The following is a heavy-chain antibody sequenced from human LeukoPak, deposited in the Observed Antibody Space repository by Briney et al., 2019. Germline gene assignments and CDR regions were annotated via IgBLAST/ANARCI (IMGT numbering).Heavy chain of an antibody. J-gene: IGHJ4*02. CDR2: ISYDGSNK. Sequence: GGSLRLSCAASGFSFGTYSMHWARQAPGKGLEWVAVISYDGSNKYYADSVKGRFTISRDNSKNTLYLQMNSLRAEDTAVYYCAKDQRVLLWFGELLDWGQGTLVTVSS. CDR3: AKDQRVLLWFGELLD. V-gene: IGHV3-30*18. CDR1: GFSFGTYS. D-gene: IGHD3-10*01.